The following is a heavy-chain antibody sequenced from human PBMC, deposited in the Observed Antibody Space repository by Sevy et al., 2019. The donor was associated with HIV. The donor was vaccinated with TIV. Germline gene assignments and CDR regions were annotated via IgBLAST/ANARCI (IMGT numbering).Heavy chain of an antibody. J-gene: IGHJ3*02. CDR2: IYYSGRT. Sequence: SETLSLTCAVSGYSISSSNWWGWIRQPPGKGLEWIGYIYYSGRTYHNPSLKSRVSMSVDTSKNQFTLKLSSVTAVDTAVYYCARNRVRSSGRRLEAFDIWGQGTMVTVSS. V-gene: IGHV4-28*01. CDR1: GYSISSSNW. D-gene: IGHD3-22*01. CDR3: ARNRVRSSGRRLEAFDI.